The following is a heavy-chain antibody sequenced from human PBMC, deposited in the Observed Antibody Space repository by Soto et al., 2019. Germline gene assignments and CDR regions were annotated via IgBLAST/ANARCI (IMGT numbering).Heavy chain of an antibody. CDR2: ISGSGGRT. D-gene: IGHD2-21*01. CDR3: AKEMIASTLADFFDY. J-gene: IGHJ4*02. CDR1: GFTFSNYG. V-gene: IGHV3-23*01. Sequence: EVKLLESGGGLIQPGGSLRLSCEASGFTFSNYGMTWVRLAPGKGLEWVSTISGSGGRTFYADPVKGRFTISRDNSKNTLYLQMNSLRAEDTAVYYCAKEMIASTLADFFDYWGQGTLVTVSS.